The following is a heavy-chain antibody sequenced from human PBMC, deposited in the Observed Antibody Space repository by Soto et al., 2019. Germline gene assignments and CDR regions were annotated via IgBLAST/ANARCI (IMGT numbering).Heavy chain of an antibody. Sequence: SETLSLTCTVSGGSISSGGYYWSWIRQHPGTGLEWIGHISYSGSTYYNPSLKSRVTMSVDTSKNQFSLKLSSVTAADTAVYYCARAGISSKIDSSGYYRCFDYWGQGTLVTVSS. CDR2: ISYSGST. J-gene: IGHJ4*02. CDR3: ARAGISSKIDSSGYYRCFDY. CDR1: GGSISSGGYY. D-gene: IGHD3-22*01. V-gene: IGHV4-31*03.